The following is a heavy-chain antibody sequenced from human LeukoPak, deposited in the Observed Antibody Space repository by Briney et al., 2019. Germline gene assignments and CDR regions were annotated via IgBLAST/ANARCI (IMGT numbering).Heavy chain of an antibody. CDR2: INPNSGGT. J-gene: IGHJ3*02. Sequence: ASVKVSCKASGYTFTGYYMNWVRQAPGQGLEWMGWINPNSGGTNNVQRFQGRVTMTRDTSINTAYVELSRLRSDDTAVYYCARSYGSGRRDAFDIWGQGTMVTVSS. CDR1: GYTFTGYY. CDR3: ARSYGSGRRDAFDI. D-gene: IGHD3-10*01. V-gene: IGHV1-2*02.